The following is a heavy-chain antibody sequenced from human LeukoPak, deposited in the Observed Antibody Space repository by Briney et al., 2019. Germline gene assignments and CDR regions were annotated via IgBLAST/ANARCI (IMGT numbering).Heavy chain of an antibody. CDR1: GYSFASYG. J-gene: IGHJ6*02. CDR2: ISVYNGNT. CDR3: ARDPTMINGMDV. D-gene: IGHD3-22*01. V-gene: IGHV1-18*01. Sequence: ASVKVSCKASGYSFASYGINWVRQAPGQGLEWMGWISVYNGNTNYAQKFQGRVTMTTDTSTSTAYMELRSLRPDDTAVYYCARDPTMINGMDVWGQGTTVTVSS.